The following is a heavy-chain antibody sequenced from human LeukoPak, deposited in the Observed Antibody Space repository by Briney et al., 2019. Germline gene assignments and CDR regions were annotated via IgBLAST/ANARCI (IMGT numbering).Heavy chain of an antibody. CDR1: GYSFTSYW. D-gene: IGHD5-12*01. CDR2: IYPGDSDT. V-gene: IGHV5-51*01. Sequence: GESLKISCKGSGYSFTSYWIGWVRQMPGKGLEWMGIIYPGDSDTRYSPSFQGQVTISADKSISTAYLQWSSLKASDTAMYYCARPHSGGYSGYDYFDYWGQGTLVTVSS. CDR3: ARPHSGGYSGYDYFDY. J-gene: IGHJ4*02.